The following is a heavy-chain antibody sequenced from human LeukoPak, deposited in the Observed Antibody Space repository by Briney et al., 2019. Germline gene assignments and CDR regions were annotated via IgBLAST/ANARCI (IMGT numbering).Heavy chain of an antibody. D-gene: IGHD3-22*01. CDR2: IYYSGST. CDR3: ARGYYYDSSGYYSPKGYYFDY. CDR1: GGSISSYY. Sequence: SETLSLTCTVSGGSISSYYWSWIRQPPGKGLEWIGYIYYSGSTNYNPSLKSRVTMSVDTSKNQFSLKLSSVTAADTAVYYCARGYYYDSSGYYSPKGYYFDYWGQGTLVTVSS. J-gene: IGHJ4*02. V-gene: IGHV4-59*01.